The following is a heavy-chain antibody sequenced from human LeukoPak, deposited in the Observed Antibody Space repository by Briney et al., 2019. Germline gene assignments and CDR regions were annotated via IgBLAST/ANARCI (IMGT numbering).Heavy chain of an antibody. J-gene: IGHJ4*02. Sequence: TSETLSLTCAVYGGSFSGYYWSWIRQPPGKGLEWIGEINHSGSTNYNPSLKSRVTISVDTSKNQFSLKLSSVTAADTAVYYCARSGGLATGEGYFDYWGQGTLVTVSS. CDR1: GGSFSGYY. D-gene: IGHD6-25*01. CDR2: INHSGST. CDR3: ARSGGLATGEGYFDY. V-gene: IGHV4-34*01.